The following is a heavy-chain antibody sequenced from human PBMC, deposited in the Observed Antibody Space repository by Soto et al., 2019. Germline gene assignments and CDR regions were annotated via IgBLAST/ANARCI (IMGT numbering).Heavy chain of an antibody. V-gene: IGHV1-69*05. J-gene: IGHJ6*02. CDR2: ILPVFGTP. Sequence: SVKVSCKASGATLDTFINFGITWVRRAPGQGLEWMGGILPVFGTPHYAQKFQERVTITRDMSTSTAYMELSSLRSEDTAVYYCAAGLYGMDVWGQGTTVTVSS. CDR3: AAGLYGMDV. CDR1: GATLDTFINFG.